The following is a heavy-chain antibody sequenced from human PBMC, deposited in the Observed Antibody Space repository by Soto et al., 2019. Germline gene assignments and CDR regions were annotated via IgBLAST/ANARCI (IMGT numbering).Heavy chain of an antibody. D-gene: IGHD1-1*01. CDR2: INPNSGGT. CDR1: GYTFSDYY. J-gene: IGHJ4*02. V-gene: IGHV1-2*02. Sequence: ASVKVSCKASGYTFSDYYIHWVRQAPRQGLEWMGWINPNSGGTKYAPKFQGGVTMTRDTSITTAYMELSRLRSGDTAVYYCAREPATAKPEGVDFWGQGTLVTVSS. CDR3: AREPATAKPEGVDF.